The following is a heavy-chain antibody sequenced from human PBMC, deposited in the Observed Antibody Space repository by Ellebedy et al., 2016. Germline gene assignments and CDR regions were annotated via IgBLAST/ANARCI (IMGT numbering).Heavy chain of an antibody. D-gene: IGHD2-15*01. CDR2: TDSDGSST. Sequence: GGSLRLSCAASRFIFSSYWMHWVRQAPGKGLVWVSRTDSDGSSTNYADSVKGRFTISRDNAKNTLYLQMNSLRAEDTAVYYCAGELPHYAFDIWGQGTMVTVSS. CDR3: AGELPHYAFDI. CDR1: RFIFSSYW. V-gene: IGHV3-74*01. J-gene: IGHJ3*02.